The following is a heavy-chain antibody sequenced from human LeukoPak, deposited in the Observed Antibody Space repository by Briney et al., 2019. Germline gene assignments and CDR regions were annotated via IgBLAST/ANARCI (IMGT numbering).Heavy chain of an antibody. J-gene: IGHJ4*02. V-gene: IGHV4-39*07. CDR3: ARVRGYCSSNSCRPPDY. CDR2: INHSGST. D-gene: IGHD2-2*01. Sequence: SETLSLTCTVSGGSISSGGYYWSWIRQPPGKGLEWIGEINHSGSTNYNPSLKSRVTISVDTSKNQFSLKLSSVTAADTAVYYCARVRGYCSSNSCRPPDYWGQGTLVTVSS. CDR1: GGSISSGGYY.